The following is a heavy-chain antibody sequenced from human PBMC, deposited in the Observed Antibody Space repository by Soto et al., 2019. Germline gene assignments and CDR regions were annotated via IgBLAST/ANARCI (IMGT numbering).Heavy chain of an antibody. V-gene: IGHV3-48*03. CDR2: ISSSGSTI. J-gene: IGHJ6*02. D-gene: IGHD4-4*01. Sequence: PGGSLRLSCAASGFTFSSYEMNWVRQAPGKGLEWVSYISSSGSTIYYADSVKGRFTISRDNAKNSLYLQMNSLRAEDTAVYYCAGTNDYSNYSYYYGMDVWGQGTTVTVSS. CDR3: AGTNDYSNYSYYYGMDV. CDR1: GFTFSSYE.